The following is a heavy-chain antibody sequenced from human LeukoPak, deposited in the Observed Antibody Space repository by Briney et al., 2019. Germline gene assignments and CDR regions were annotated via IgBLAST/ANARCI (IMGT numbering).Heavy chain of an antibody. Sequence: PSETLSLTCAVYGGSFSGYYWSWIRQPPGKGLEWIGEINHSGSTNYNPSLKSRVTISVDTSKNQFSLKLSSVTAADTAVYYCARQIKDYYDSSGYPDYFDYWGQGTLVTVSS. V-gene: IGHV4-34*01. CDR1: GGSFSGYY. CDR2: INHSGST. CDR3: ARQIKDYYDSSGYPDYFDY. J-gene: IGHJ4*02. D-gene: IGHD3-22*01.